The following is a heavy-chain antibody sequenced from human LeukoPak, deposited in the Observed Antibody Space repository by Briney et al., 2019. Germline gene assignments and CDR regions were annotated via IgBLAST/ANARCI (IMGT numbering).Heavy chain of an antibody. CDR2: INPSGGST. V-gene: IGHV1-46*01. Sequence: GASVKVSCKASGYTFTSYGISWVRQAPGQGLEWMGIINPSGGSTSYAQKFQGRVTMTRDTSTSTVYMELSSLRSEDTAVYYCARSPIEKSPYYDYVWGSYRPIPRYYFDYWGQGTLVTVSS. D-gene: IGHD3-16*02. J-gene: IGHJ4*02. CDR1: GYTFTSYG. CDR3: ARSPIEKSPYYDYVWGSYRPIPRYYFDY.